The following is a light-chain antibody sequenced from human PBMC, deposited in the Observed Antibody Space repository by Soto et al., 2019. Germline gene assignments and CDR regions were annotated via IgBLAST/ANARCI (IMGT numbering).Light chain of an antibody. CDR1: QGIGDT. CDR3: QPYNNWPLT. Sequence: VLRQSQAKMYASPGEGATLSCRASQGIGDTLAWYQHKPGQTPRLLIYDTSTRATGVPTRFSGSRSGAEFTLTINSLQSEDFAVYYCQPYNNWPLTFGGGTKVDIK. V-gene: IGKV3-15*01. CDR2: DTS. J-gene: IGKJ4*01.